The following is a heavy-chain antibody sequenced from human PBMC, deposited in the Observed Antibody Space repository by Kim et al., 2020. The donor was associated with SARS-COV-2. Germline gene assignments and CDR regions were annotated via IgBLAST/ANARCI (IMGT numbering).Heavy chain of an antibody. CDR3: ARGIGFGELIYYYGMDV. J-gene: IGHJ6*02. CDR1: GGSISSGGYY. D-gene: IGHD3-10*01. CDR2: IYYSGST. Sequence: SETLSLTCTVSGGSISSGGYYWSWIRQHPGKGLEWIGYIYYSGSTYYNPSLKSRVTISVDTSKNQFSLKLSSVTAADTAVYYCARGIGFGELIYYYGMDVWGQGTTVTVSS. V-gene: IGHV4-31*03.